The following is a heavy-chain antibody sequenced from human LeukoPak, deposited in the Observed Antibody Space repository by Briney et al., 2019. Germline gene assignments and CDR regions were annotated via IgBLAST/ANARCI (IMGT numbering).Heavy chain of an antibody. D-gene: IGHD3-22*01. CDR2: IYYDGTT. V-gene: IGHV4-39*01. CDR1: GGSISSSSYY. Sequence: SETLSLTCTVSGGSISSSSYYWGWIRQPPGKGLEWIGSIYYDGTTHYNPSLRSRPTISVDTSNNQFSLKLSSVTAADTAVYFCARTNYYYDSSGYSNFDYWGQGTLVTVSS. J-gene: IGHJ4*02. CDR3: ARTNYYYDSSGYSNFDY.